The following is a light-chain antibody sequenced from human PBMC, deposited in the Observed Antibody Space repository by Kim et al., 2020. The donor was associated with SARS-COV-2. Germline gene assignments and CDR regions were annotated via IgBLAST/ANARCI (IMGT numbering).Light chain of an antibody. CDR3: SSYAGSNNSLYV. Sequence: SVTISCTVTSSDVGGYNYVSWYQQHPGKAPKLMIYEVSKRPSGVPDRFSGSKSGNTASLTVSGLQAEDEADYYCSSYAGSNNSLYVFGTGTKVTVL. CDR1: SSDVGGYNY. J-gene: IGLJ1*01. V-gene: IGLV2-8*01. CDR2: EVS.